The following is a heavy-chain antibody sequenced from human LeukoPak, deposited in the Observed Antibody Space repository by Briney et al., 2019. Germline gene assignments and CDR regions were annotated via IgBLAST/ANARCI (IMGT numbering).Heavy chain of an antibody. V-gene: IGHV3-30-3*01. J-gene: IGHJ6*02. CDR3: ASPLRYCSSTSCYPYYYYGMDV. Sequence: GGSLRLSCAASGFTFSSYAMHRVRQAPGKGLEWVAVISYDGSNKYYADSVKGRFTISRDNSKNTLYLQMNSLRAEDTAVYYCASPLRYCSSTSCYPYYYYGMDVWGQGTTVTVSS. CDR1: GFTFSSYA. CDR2: ISYDGSNK. D-gene: IGHD2-2*01.